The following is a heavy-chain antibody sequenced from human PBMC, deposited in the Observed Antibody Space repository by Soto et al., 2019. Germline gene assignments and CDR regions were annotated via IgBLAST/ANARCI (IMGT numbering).Heavy chain of an antibody. D-gene: IGHD4-4*01. J-gene: IGHJ4*02. Sequence: SETLSLTCTVSGGSISSYYWSWIRQPPGKGLEWIGYIYYSGSTNYNPSLKSRVTIPVDTSKNQFSLKLSSVTAADTAVYYCARARHDYSNCYFDYWGQGTHVTVS. CDR3: ARARHDYSNCYFDY. CDR2: IYYSGST. CDR1: GGSISSYY. V-gene: IGHV4-59*01.